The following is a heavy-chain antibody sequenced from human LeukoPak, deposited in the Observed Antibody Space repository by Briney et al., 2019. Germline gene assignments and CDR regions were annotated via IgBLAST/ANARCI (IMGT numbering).Heavy chain of an antibody. CDR3: AKALYGDYGRFDY. CDR1: GFSFSDYP. CDR2: ISSNGGST. D-gene: IGHD4-17*01. J-gene: IGHJ4*02. Sequence: GGSLRLSCAASGFSFSDYPMHWVRQAPGKGLESVSAISSNGGSTYYATSVKGRFTISRDNSKNTLYLQMNSLRAEDTAVYYCAKALYGDYGRFDYWGQGTLVTVSS. V-gene: IGHV3-64*01.